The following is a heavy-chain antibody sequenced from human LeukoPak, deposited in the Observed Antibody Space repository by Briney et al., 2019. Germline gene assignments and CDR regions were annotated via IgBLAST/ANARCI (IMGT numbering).Heavy chain of an antibody. Sequence: GGSLRLSCVVSGFSFSNYWMDWVRQAPGGGRGWVAFIKQDGSETAYADSVKGRFTISRDNAKNSLYLQMNSLRVEDTAVYYCATRGDLSWFGALRHWSQGTLVTVSS. V-gene: IGHV3-7*01. CDR2: IKQDGSET. J-gene: IGHJ4*02. D-gene: IGHD3-16*02. CDR1: GFSFSNYW. CDR3: ATRGDLSWFGALRH.